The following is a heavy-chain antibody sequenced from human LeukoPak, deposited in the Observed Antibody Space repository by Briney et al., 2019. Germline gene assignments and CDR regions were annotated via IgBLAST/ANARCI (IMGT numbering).Heavy chain of an antibody. CDR1: GYTFTSYD. Sequence: ASVKVSCKASGYTFTSYDINWVRQATGQGLEWMGWMNPNSGNTGYAQKFQGRVTMTRDTSISTAYMELSRLRSEDTPLYYCARVGGYDILTGYYIPAHYWGQGTLVTVSS. CDR3: ARVGGYDILTGYYIPAHY. J-gene: IGHJ4*02. CDR2: MNPNSGNT. V-gene: IGHV1-8*01. D-gene: IGHD3-9*01.